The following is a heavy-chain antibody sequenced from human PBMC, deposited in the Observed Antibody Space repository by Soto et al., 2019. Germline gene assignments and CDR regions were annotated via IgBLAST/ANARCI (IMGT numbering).Heavy chain of an antibody. J-gene: IGHJ6*02. Sequence: SVKVSCKASGGTFSSYAISWGRQAPGQGLEWMGGIIPIFGTANYAQKFQGRVTITADESTSTAYMELSSLRSEDTAVYYCARRGGPGDYYYGMDVWGQGTTVTVSS. D-gene: IGHD3-16*01. V-gene: IGHV1-69*13. CDR1: GGTFSSYA. CDR2: IIPIFGTA. CDR3: ARRGGPGDYYYGMDV.